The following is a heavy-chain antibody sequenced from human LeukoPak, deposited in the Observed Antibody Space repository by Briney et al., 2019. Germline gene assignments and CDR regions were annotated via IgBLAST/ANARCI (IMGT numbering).Heavy chain of an antibody. D-gene: IGHD3-10*01. J-gene: IGHJ4*02. CDR2: ISSSSSYI. Sequence: GGSLRLSCAASGFTFSSYTMNWVRQAPGKGLEWVSSISSSSSYINYADSVKGRFTISRDNAKNSLYLQMNSLRAEDTAVYYCARDHSEAGVFFDSWGQGTRVTVSS. CDR3: ARDHSEAGVFFDS. CDR1: GFTFSSYT. V-gene: IGHV3-21*04.